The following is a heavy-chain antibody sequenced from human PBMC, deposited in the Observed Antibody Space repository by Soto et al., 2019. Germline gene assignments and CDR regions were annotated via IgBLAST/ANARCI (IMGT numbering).Heavy chain of an antibody. J-gene: IGHJ1*01. Sequence: GESLKISGKGSGYSFSTNCVCWVRQMPGKGLEWMGIIYPGDSDTRYSPPFEGQVAISADKSINTAYLQWSSLKASDTAMYYYARHSGIVTDGTEWGQGTLVTVSS. D-gene: IGHD6-13*01. CDR3: ARHSGIVTDGTE. V-gene: IGHV5-51*01. CDR1: GYSFSTNC. CDR2: IYPGDSDT.